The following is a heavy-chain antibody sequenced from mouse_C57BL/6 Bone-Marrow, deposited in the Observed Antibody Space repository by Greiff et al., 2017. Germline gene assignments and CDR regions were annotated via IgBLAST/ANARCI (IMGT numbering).Heavy chain of an antibody. J-gene: IGHJ1*03. CDR1: GFTFNTYA. CDR3: VRDEDWGYGSSYPSYWYFDV. Sequence: EVNLVESGGGLVQPKGSLKLSCAASGFTFNTYAMHWVRQAPGKGLEWVARIRSKSSNYATYYADSVKDRFTISRDDSQSMLYLQMNNLKTEDTAMYYCVRDEDWGYGSSYPSYWYFDVWGTGTTVTVSS. CDR2: IRSKSSNYAT. V-gene: IGHV10-3*01. D-gene: IGHD1-1*01.